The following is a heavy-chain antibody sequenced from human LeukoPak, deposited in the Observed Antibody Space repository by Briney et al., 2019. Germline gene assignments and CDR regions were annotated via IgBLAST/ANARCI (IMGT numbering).Heavy chain of an antibody. CDR2: IYHSGST. J-gene: IGHJ5*02. V-gene: IGHV4-38-2*01. CDR1: GYSISSGYY. CDR3: ARAGYCSGGSCYSWFDP. D-gene: IGHD2-15*01. Sequence: SETLSLTCAASGYSISSGYYWGWIRQPPGKGLEWIGSIYHSGSTYYNPSLKSRVTISVDTSKNQFSLKLSSVTAADTAVYYCARAGYCSGGSCYSWFDPWGQGTLVTVSS.